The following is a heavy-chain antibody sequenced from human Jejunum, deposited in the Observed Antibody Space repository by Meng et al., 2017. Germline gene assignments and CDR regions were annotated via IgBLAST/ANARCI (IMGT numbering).Heavy chain of an antibody. CDR1: GYSFASQW. D-gene: IGHD2-21*02. Sequence: GESLKISCKGSGYSFASQWFGWVRLMPGKGLEWMGIIYPGNSDTRYSPSFQGQVTISADRSISTTYLQWSSLKASATAMYYCAAGLAYCGGVCSGAFDIWGQGTMVTVSS. CDR2: IYPGNSDT. V-gene: IGHV5-51*01. CDR3: AAGLAYCGGVCSGAFDI. J-gene: IGHJ3*02.